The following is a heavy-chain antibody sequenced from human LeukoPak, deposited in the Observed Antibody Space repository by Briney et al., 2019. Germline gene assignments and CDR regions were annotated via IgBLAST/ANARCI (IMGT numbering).Heavy chain of an antibody. CDR1: GLTVSSNY. V-gene: IGHV3-53*05. D-gene: IGHD3-10*01. Sequence: PGGSLRLSCATPGLTVSSNYMSWVRQAPGKGLEWVSVIYSGGSTYYADSVKGRFTISRDNSKNTLYLQMNSLRAEDTAVYYCARVGVPRADYWGQGTLVTVSS. CDR3: ARVGVPRADY. CDR2: IYSGGST. J-gene: IGHJ4*02.